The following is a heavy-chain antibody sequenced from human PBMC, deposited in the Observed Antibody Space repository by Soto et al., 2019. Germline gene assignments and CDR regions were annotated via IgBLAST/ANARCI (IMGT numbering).Heavy chain of an antibody. CDR1: GGSISSSNW. CDR3: ARAEDCSGGSCYGNDAFDI. Sequence: SETLSLTCAVSGGSISSSNWWSWVRQPPGKGLEWIGEIYHSGSTNYNPSLKSRVTISVDKSKNQFSLKLSSVTAADTAVYYCARAEDCSGGSCYGNDAFDIWGQGTMVTVSS. V-gene: IGHV4-4*02. D-gene: IGHD2-15*01. CDR2: IYHSGST. J-gene: IGHJ3*02.